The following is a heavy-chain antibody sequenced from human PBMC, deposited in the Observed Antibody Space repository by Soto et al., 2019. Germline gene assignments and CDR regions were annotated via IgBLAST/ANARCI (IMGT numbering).Heavy chain of an antibody. CDR3: ARSQGSSTSLEIYYYYYYGMDV. J-gene: IGHJ6*02. V-gene: IGHV1-69*01. CDR1: GGTFGSYA. CDR2: IIPIPGTA. Sequence: QVQLVQSGAEVKKPGSSVKVSCKASGGTFGSYAISWVRQAPGQGLEWMGGIIPIPGTANYAQKFQGIVTIAADESTNTAYMVLSSLRSEDTAVYYCARSQGSSTSLEIYYYYYYGMDVWGQGTTVTVSS. D-gene: IGHD2-2*01.